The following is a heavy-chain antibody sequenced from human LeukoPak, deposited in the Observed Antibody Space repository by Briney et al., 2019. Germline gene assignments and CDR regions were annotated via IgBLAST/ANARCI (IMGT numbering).Heavy chain of an antibody. CDR2: IRSKAYGGTT. CDR1: GFTFGDYA. D-gene: IGHD1-1*01. J-gene: IGHJ4*02. CDR3: TRQTIPGNFDY. V-gene: IGHV3-49*03. Sequence: GGSLRLSCTASGFTFGDYAMSWFRQAPGEGLEWVGFIRSKAYGGTTEYAASVKGRFTISRDDSKSIAYLQMNSLKTEDTAVYYRTRQTIPGNFDYWGQGTLVTVSS.